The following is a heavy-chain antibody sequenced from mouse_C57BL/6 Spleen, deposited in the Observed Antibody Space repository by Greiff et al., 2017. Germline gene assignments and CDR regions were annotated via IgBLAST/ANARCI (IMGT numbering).Heavy chain of an antibody. V-gene: IGHV1-15*01. CDR1: GYTFTDYE. D-gene: IGHD1-1*02. CDR2: IDPETGGT. CDR3: TIYYYAWFAY. J-gene: IGHJ3*01. Sequence: QVQLQQSGAELVRPGASVTLSCKASGYTFTDYEMNWVKQTPVHGLEWIGAIDPETGGTAYNQKFKGKAILTADKASSTAYMELRSLTSEDSAVYYCTIYYYAWFAYWGQGTLVTVSA.